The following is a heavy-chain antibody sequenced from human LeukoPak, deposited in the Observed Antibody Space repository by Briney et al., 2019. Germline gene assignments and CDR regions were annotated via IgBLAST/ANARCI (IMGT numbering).Heavy chain of an antibody. CDR2: IYPGDSDT. Sequence: GESLKISCKGFGYSFTSYWIAWVRQMPGKGLEWMGIIYPGDSDTRYSPSFQGQVTISGDKSISTVYLQWSSLKASDIAMYYCARVDLYCSSTSCYSFDYWGQRTLVTVSS. J-gene: IGHJ4*02. CDR3: ARVDLYCSSTSCYSFDY. D-gene: IGHD2-2*01. CDR1: GYSFTSYW. V-gene: IGHV5-51*01.